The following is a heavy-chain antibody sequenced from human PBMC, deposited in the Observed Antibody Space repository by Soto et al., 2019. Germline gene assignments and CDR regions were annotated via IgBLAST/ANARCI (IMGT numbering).Heavy chain of an antibody. CDR2: ISGSTGKT. D-gene: IGHD3-10*01. V-gene: IGHV3-23*01. CDR1: GFTFRTYA. Sequence: GGSLRLSCAASGFTFRTYAMSWVRQAPGKGLEWVSVISGSTGKTYYADSVKGRFTISRDNSKNTLSLQMNSLRGEDTAVYFCAKNRGSGSPYYYNMEVWGQGTMVTVSS. CDR3: AKNRGSGSPYYYNMEV. J-gene: IGHJ6*02.